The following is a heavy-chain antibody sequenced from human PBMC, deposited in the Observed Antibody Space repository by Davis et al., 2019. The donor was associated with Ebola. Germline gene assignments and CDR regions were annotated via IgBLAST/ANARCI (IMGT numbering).Heavy chain of an antibody. J-gene: IGHJ3*02. CDR2: IKQDGSEK. V-gene: IGHV3-7*03. Sequence: GESLKISCAASGFTFSSYWMSWVRQAPGKGLEWVANIKQDGSEKYYVDSVKGRFTISRDNAKNSLYLQMNSLRAEDTALYHCARDKGDGDLGTDAFDIWGQGTMVTVSS. D-gene: IGHD4-17*01. CDR1: GFTFSSYW. CDR3: ARDKGDGDLGTDAFDI.